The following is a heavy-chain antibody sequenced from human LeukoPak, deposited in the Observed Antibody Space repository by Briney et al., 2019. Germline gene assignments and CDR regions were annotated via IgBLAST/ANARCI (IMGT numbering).Heavy chain of an antibody. V-gene: IGHV4-4*07. CDR2: IYTSGST. CDR3: ARDRGYSYAFDY. D-gene: IGHD5-18*01. J-gene: IGHJ4*02. CDR1: GGSISSYY. Sequence: SETLSLTCTVSGGSISSYYWSWIRQPAGKGLEWIGRIYTSGSTNYNPSLKSRVTISIDTSKNQFSPKLNSVTAADTAVYYCARDRGYSYAFDYWGQGTLVTVSS.